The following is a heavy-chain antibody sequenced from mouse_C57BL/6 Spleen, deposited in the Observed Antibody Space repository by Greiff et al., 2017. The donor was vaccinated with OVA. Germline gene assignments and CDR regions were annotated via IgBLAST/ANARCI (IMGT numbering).Heavy chain of an antibody. CDR3: ASPYYDYDGGYFDV. J-gene: IGHJ1*03. CDR2: IWSGGST. CDR1: GFSLTSYG. D-gene: IGHD2-4*01. Sequence: VQVVESGPGLVQPSQSLSITCTVSGFSLTSYGVHWVRQSPGKGLEWLGVIWSGGSTDYNAAFISRLSISKDNSKSQVFFKMNSLQADDTAIYYCASPYYDYDGGYFDVWGTGTTVTVSS. V-gene: IGHV2-2*01.